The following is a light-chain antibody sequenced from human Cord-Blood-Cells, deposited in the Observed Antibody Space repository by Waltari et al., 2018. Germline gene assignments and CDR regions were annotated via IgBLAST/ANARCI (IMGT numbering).Light chain of an antibody. CDR3: QQYGSSPPIT. Sequence: ELVLPLSPGPLSLSPGARATLPCRASQSVSSSYLAWYQQKPGQAPRLLLYGASSRATGIPDRFSGSGSGTDFTLTISRLEPEDFAVYYCQQYGSSPPITFGQGTRREIK. CDR1: QSVSSSY. CDR2: GAS. J-gene: IGKJ5*01. V-gene: IGKV3-20*01.